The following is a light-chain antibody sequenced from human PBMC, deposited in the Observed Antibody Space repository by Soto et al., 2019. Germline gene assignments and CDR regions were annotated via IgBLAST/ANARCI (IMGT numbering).Light chain of an antibody. Sequence: DIQMTQSPSTLSASVGDRVTITCRAGQSISSWLAWYQQKPGKAPKLLIYQASTLESGVPLRFSGSGSGTEFTITISRLQPDDFATYFCQQYNSYWTFGQGTKVEIK. CDR3: QQYNSYWT. J-gene: IGKJ1*01. CDR1: QSISSW. V-gene: IGKV1-5*03. CDR2: QAS.